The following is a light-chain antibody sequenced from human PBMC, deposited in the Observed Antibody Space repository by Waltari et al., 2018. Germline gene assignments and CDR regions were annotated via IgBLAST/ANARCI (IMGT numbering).Light chain of an antibody. Sequence: DIQMTQSPSTLSASVGDRVTITCRASQSISSWLAWYQQNPGKAPKLLIYKASSLESGVPSRFSGSGSGTEFTLTISSLQPDDFATYYCQQYKGTFGQGTKVEIK. CDR1: QSISSW. J-gene: IGKJ1*01. CDR2: KAS. V-gene: IGKV1-5*03. CDR3: QQYKGT.